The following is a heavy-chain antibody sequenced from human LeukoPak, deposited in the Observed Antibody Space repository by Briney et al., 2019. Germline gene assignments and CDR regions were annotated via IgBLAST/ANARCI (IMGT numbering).Heavy chain of an antibody. CDR2: MNPNSGNT. D-gene: IGHD3-22*01. CDR1: GYTFTTYE. Sequence: ASVKVSCKASGYTFTTYEIHWVRQAPGQGLEWMGWMNPNSGNTAYVQKFQGRVTMTRTTSINTAYMELSSLRSEDTAVYYCARGRGRSSSGYYHDYWGQGTLVTVSS. J-gene: IGHJ4*02. CDR3: ARGRGRSSSGYYHDY. V-gene: IGHV1-8*02.